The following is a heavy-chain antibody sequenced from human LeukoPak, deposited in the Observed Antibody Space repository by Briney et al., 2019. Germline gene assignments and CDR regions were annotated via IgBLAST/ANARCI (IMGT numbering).Heavy chain of an antibody. CDR3: ARQGGHLEWLISRDLGWFDP. D-gene: IGHD3-3*01. Sequence: PSETLSLTCTVSGGSISSSSYYWGWIRQPPGKGLEWIGSIYYSGSTYYNPSLKSRVTISVDTSKNQFSLKLSSVTAADTAVYYCARQGGHLEWLISRDLGWFDPWGQGTLVTVSS. J-gene: IGHJ5*02. CDR2: IYYSGST. CDR1: GGSISSSSYY. V-gene: IGHV4-39*01.